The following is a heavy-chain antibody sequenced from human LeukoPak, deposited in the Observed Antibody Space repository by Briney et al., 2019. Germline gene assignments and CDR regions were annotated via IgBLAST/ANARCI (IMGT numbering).Heavy chain of an antibody. Sequence: AGGSLRLSCAASGFTFSRYTMNWVRQAPGKGLEWVSSISTSSYIYYADSVKGRFTISRDNAKNSLYLQMNSLRAEDTAVYYCARTRLPYSSSSVAYYFDYWGQGTLVTVSS. CDR1: GFTFSRYT. CDR3: ARTRLPYSSSSVAYYFDY. J-gene: IGHJ4*02. D-gene: IGHD6-6*01. V-gene: IGHV3-21*01. CDR2: ISTSSYI.